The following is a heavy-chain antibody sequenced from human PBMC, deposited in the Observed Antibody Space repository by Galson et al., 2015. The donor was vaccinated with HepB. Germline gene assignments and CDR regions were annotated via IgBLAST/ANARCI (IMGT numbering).Heavy chain of an antibody. Sequence: SLRLSCAASGFTFAEHGMSWVRLSPGKGLEWVSGISWNGGRTGYEISVKGRFTISRDNAKNSLYLQLNNLTAEDTALYYCARDHVVGGDAFDIWGQGTMVTVSS. CDR3: ARDHVVGGDAFDI. CDR1: GFTFAEHG. J-gene: IGHJ3*02. V-gene: IGHV3-20*04. CDR2: ISWNGGRT. D-gene: IGHD2-15*01.